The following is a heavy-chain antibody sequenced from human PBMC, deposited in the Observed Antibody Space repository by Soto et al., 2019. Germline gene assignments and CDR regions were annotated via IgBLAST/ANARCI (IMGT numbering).Heavy chain of an antibody. CDR1: GFSISSESY. V-gene: IGHV4-38-2*01. D-gene: IGHD2-2*01. J-gene: IGHJ4*02. CDR3: GHLKTDTEVTPAPPLFDS. CDR2: LSHSGRT. Sequence: PSETLSLTCAVSGFSISSESYWGWMRQSPGKGLEWIGTLSHSGRTFYNPSLKLRVTITADTAKNHFSLCMASVTAADTAVYFCGHLKTDTEVTPAPPLFDSWGQGTLVTVSS.